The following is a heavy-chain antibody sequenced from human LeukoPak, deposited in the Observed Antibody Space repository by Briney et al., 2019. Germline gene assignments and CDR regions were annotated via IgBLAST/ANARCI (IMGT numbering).Heavy chain of an antibody. CDR3: AKEDSRDGYNSDY. CDR2: IYTDDTT. J-gene: IGHJ4*02. V-gene: IGHV3-23*03. D-gene: IGHD5-24*01. Sequence: SGGSLRLSCVVSEFNFGNYWMSWVRQAPGKGLEWVSIIYTDDTTYYADSVKGRFTISRDNSKNTLYLQMNSLRAEDTAVYYCAKEDSRDGYNSDYWGQGTLVTVSS. CDR1: EFNFGNYW.